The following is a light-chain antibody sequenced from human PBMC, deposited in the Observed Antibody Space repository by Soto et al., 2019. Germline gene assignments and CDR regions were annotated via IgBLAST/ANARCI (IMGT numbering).Light chain of an antibody. CDR2: GAS. J-gene: IGKJ1*01. Sequence: VITQSPATLSVSPRGRATPSCWASETVATNLAWYQQKPGQAPRLLISGASTRAAGISDRFRGSGSGTEFTLTISSLRSEDSAIYYCQQYFEWPPMTFGQGTKVDI. CDR1: ETVATN. CDR3: QQYFEWPPMT. V-gene: IGKV3-15*01.